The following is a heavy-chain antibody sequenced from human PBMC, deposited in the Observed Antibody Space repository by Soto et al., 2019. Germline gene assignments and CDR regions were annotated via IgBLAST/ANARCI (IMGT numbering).Heavy chain of an antibody. CDR3: ARVEDSSRLPYY. Sequence: QVQLVQAVAEVKKPGASVKVSCKASGYTFTSYGIRWVRQSPGQGLEWMGWISAYNVNTNYAQKLQGRVTMPTDTSTSTAYMELRSLRSDDTAVYYGARVEDSSRLPYYWGQGTLVTVSS. CDR2: ISAYNVNT. V-gene: IGHV1-18*01. CDR1: GYTFTSYG. D-gene: IGHD6-13*01. J-gene: IGHJ4*02.